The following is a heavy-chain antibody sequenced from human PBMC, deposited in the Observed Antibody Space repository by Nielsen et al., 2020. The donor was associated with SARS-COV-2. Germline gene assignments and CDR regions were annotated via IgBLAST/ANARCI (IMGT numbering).Heavy chain of an antibody. V-gene: IGHV1-3*01. CDR2: INAGNANT. J-gene: IGHJ6*02. CDR3: AREGRDYYYAMDV. Sequence: ASVKVSCKASGYTFISYSMHWVRQAPGQRLEWMGWINAGNANTKYSQKFQGWVTMTRDTSISTAYMELSRLRSDDTAVYYCAREGRDYYYAMDVWGQGTTVTVSS. CDR1: GYTFISYS.